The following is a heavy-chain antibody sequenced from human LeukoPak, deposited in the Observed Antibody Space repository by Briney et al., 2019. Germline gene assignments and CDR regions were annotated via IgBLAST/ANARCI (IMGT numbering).Heavy chain of an antibody. D-gene: IGHD6-19*01. Sequence: SQTLSLTCDISGDSVSSNSVAWNWIRQFPSRGLEWLGRTYYRSKWYNDYAVSVKSRITINPDTSKNQFSLQLNSVTPEDTAVYYCARAQGARQWLDIYYFDYWGQGTLVTVSS. CDR1: GDSVSSNSVA. CDR2: TYYRSKWYN. J-gene: IGHJ4*02. V-gene: IGHV6-1*01. CDR3: ARAQGARQWLDIYYFDY.